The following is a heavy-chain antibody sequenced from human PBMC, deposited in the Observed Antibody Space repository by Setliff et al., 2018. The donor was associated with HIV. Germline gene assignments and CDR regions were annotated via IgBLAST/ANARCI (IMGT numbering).Heavy chain of an antibody. CDR3: ARDHIAARSVDY. J-gene: IGHJ4*02. CDR2: INLSSGAT. Sequence: GASVKVSCKAPGDTFTTYFMHWVRQAPGQGLEWMGIINLSSGATTYAQRFQGRVTMSRDTSTNTVYMELSSLRSEDTAVYYCARDHIAARSVDYWGQGTLVTVSS. CDR1: GDTFTTYF. D-gene: IGHD6-6*01. V-gene: IGHV1-46*01.